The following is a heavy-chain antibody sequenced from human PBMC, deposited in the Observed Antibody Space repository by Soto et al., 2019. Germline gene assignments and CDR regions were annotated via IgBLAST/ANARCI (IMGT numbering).Heavy chain of an antibody. J-gene: IGHJ4*02. V-gene: IGHV3-30-3*01. CDR2: ISYDGSNK. D-gene: IGHD6-25*01. CDR3: ARDRGQRIVFGDFYFDY. Sequence: GGSLRLSCAASGITFSTYCMHWVRQAPGKGLEWLAVISYDGSNKYYADSVKGRFTISRDNSKNILYMQMNSLRGEDTAMYYCARDRGQRIVFGDFYFDYCGQGPTVTVSS. CDR1: GITFSTYC.